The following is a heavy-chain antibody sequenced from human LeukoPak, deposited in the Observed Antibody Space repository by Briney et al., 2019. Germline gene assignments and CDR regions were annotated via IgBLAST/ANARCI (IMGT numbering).Heavy chain of an antibody. D-gene: IGHD3-3*01. J-gene: IGHJ4*02. V-gene: IGHV1-2*02. CDR3: ARGSDDVLRFLEEDLYYFDY. Sequence: ASVKVSCKASGYAFTGYYIHWVRQAPGQGLEWMGWIKPNSGDTNYAQKFQGRVTMTRDTSISTAYLELSRLRSDDTAVYYCARGSDDVLRFLEEDLYYFDYWGQGTLVTVSS. CDR1: GYAFTGYY. CDR2: IKPNSGDT.